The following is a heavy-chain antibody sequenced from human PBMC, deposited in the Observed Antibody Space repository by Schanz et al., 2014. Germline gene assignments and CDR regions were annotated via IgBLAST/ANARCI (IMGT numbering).Heavy chain of an antibody. J-gene: IGHJ6*02. D-gene: IGHD6-19*01. Sequence: EVQVVESGGGLVQPGGSLRLSCEASGFTLTSYALTWVRQAPGKGLEWVAGISGSGGSTDYADSVKGRFIIPRDNSKNTLYLQMNSLRAEDTAVYYCAKVRNIHGWDYYGLDVWGQGTTVTVSS. CDR3: AKVRNIHGWDYYGLDV. V-gene: IGHV3-23*04. CDR2: ISGSGGST. CDR1: GFTLTSYA.